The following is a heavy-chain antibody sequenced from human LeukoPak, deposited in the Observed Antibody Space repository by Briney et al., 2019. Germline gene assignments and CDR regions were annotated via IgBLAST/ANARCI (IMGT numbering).Heavy chain of an antibody. CDR2: INHSGST. CDR1: GGSFSGYY. D-gene: IGHD1-1*01. Sequence: KSSETLSLTCAVYGGSFSGYYWSWIRQPSGKGLEWIGEINHSGSTNYNPSLKSRVTISVDTSKNQLSLKLSSVTAADTAVYYCASWIGGDVWGQGTTVTVSS. CDR3: ASWIGGDV. V-gene: IGHV4-34*01. J-gene: IGHJ6*02.